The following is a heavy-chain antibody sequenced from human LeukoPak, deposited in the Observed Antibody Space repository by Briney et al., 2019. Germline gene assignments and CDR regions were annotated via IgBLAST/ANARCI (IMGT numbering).Heavy chain of an antibody. D-gene: IGHD5-18*01. CDR3: AKSAGYSYGPYNWFDP. CDR2: ISGSGGST. V-gene: IGHV3-23*01. Sequence: GGSLRLSCAASGFTFSSYAMSWVRQTPGKGLEWVSAISGSGGSTYYADSVKGRFTISRDNSKNTLYLKMNSLRAEDTAVYYCAKSAGYSYGPYNWFDPWGQGTLVTVSS. J-gene: IGHJ5*02. CDR1: GFTFSSYA.